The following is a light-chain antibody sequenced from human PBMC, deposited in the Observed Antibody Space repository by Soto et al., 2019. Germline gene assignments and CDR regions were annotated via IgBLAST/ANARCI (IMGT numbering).Light chain of an antibody. Sequence: QSVLTQPASVSGSPGQSITIACTGTSSDIGGYNFVSWYQQHPGKAPTLLIYDVGNRPSGVSNRFSGSKSGNTASLTISGLQAEDEAHYYCNSYRTVSTYVFGTGTKLTVL. J-gene: IGLJ1*01. CDR1: SSDIGGYNF. CDR2: DVG. V-gene: IGLV2-14*01. CDR3: NSYRTVSTYV.